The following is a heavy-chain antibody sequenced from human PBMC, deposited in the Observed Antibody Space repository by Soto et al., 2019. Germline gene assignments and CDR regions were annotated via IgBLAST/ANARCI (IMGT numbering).Heavy chain of an antibody. V-gene: IGHV1-8*01. J-gene: IGHJ5*02. CDR2: MNPNGDT. D-gene: IGHD3-3*01. Sequence: ASVKVSCKASGYTFTSLDINWVRQASGQGLEWMGWMNPNGDTGYAQKFQGRVTMTRDTSTGTTYLELSSLRSDDTAVYYCARARDFGVVIEWFDPWGQGTLVTVSS. CDR1: GYTFTSLD. CDR3: ARARDFGVVIEWFDP.